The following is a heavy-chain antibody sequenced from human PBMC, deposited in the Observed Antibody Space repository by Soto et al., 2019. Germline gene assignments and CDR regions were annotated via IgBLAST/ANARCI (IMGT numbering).Heavy chain of an antibody. V-gene: IGHV3-23*01. D-gene: IGHD3-22*01. CDR3: ASVVIGYNWFDP. Sequence: EVQLLESGGGLVQPGGSLRLSCAASGFTFSSYAMSWVRQAPGKGLEWVSAISGSGGSTYYADSVKGRFTISRDNSTNTLYLQMNSLRAEDTAVYYCASVVIGYNWFDPWGQGTLVTVSS. CDR1: GFTFSSYA. J-gene: IGHJ5*02. CDR2: ISGSGGST.